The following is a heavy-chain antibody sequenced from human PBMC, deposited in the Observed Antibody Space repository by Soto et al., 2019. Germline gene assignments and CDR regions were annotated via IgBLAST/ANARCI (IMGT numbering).Heavy chain of an antibody. D-gene: IGHD2-2*01. CDR1: GFTFSSYA. J-gene: IGHJ6*02. V-gene: IGHV1-69*01. CDR2: IIPIFGTA. Sequence: VQLLESGGDLVQPGGSLRLSCAASGFTFSSYAISWVRQAPGQGLEWMGGIIPIFGTANYAQKFQGRVTITADESTSTAYMELSSLRSEDTAVYYCARGPDIVVVPAAKWGYGMDVWGQGTTVTVSS. CDR3: ARGPDIVVVPAAKWGYGMDV.